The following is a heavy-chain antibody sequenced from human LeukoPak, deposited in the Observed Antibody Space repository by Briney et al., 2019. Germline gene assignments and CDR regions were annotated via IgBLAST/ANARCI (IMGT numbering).Heavy chain of an antibody. CDR1: GFTFSSYW. CDR2: INSDGSST. CDR3: ARLGSWYRRDDY. J-gene: IGHJ4*02. V-gene: IGHV3-74*01. Sequence: GGSLRLSCAASGFTFSSYWMHWVRQAPGKGLVWVSRINSDGSSTSYADSVKGRFTIFRDNAKNTLYLQMNSLRAEDTAVYYCARLGSWYRRDDYWGQGTLVTVSS. D-gene: IGHD6-13*01.